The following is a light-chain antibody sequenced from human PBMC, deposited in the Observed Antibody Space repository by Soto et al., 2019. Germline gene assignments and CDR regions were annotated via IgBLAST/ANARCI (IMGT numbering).Light chain of an antibody. CDR3: HAWGTGIRV. V-gene: IGLV4-69*01. CDR1: SGHSDYA. CDR2: VNSDGAH. Sequence: QLVLTQSPSASASLGASVKLTCTLSSGHSDYAIAWHQQQPGKGPRFLLKVNSDGAHTKGDGIRDRFSSSSSGAERYLTIAGPQYEDEADYHWHAWGTGIRVLGGGTKVTVL. J-gene: IGLJ3*02.